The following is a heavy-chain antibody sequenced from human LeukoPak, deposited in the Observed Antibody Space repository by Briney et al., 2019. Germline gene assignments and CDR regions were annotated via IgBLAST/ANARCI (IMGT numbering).Heavy chain of an antibody. Sequence: GGSLRLSCEASGFTFSTYWMSGVRQAPGKGLEGGGNINQDGTEKNYLVHMRGRFTLSRANPKHSLFLQMNSLRAEDTAVYFCARDLYYFESEGYYASDYWGQGTLVTVSS. D-gene: IGHD3-22*01. CDR2: INQDGTEK. CDR1: GFTFSTYW. V-gene: IGHV3-7*01. J-gene: IGHJ4*02. CDR3: ARDLYYFESEGYYASDY.